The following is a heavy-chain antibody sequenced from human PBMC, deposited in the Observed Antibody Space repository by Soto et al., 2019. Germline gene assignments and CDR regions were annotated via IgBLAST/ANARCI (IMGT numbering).Heavy chain of an antibody. CDR1: GFTFSSYA. CDR2: IVCAGGAT. J-gene: IGHJ4*02. D-gene: IGHD1-1*01. V-gene: IGHV3-23*01. CDR3: VRDKRTISGIFPGY. Sequence: GGSLRLSCAASGFTFSSYAMSWVRQAPGKGLEWVSIVCAGGATHYADSVKGRFTISRDRSKNTVHLQMNNVRAEDTAVYYCVRDKRTISGIFPGYWGQGTQVTVSS.